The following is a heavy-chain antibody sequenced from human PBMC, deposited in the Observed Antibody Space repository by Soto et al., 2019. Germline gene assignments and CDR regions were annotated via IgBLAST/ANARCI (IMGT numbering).Heavy chain of an antibody. CDR2: ISKSDYT. CDR3: AREDSIIIPAVSDI. D-gene: IGHD2-2*01. V-gene: IGHV3-21*01. J-gene: IGHJ4*02. CDR1: GFAFNNYG. Sequence: GGSLRLSCTVSGFAFNNYGINWVRQAPGKGLEWVSSISKSDYTYYSDSVQGRFTISRDNAKNSVPLQMNTLRVEDTAVYYCAREDSIIIPAVSDIWGQGTLVTVSS.